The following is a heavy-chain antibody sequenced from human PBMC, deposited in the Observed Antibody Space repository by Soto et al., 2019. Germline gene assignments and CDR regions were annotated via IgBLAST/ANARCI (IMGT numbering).Heavy chain of an antibody. CDR2: IYYRGNA. CDR3: ARLEGLATISYYFDF. CDR1: DDSINSDKYY. Sequence: QLQLQESGPGLVKPSETLSLTCSVSDDSINSDKYYWGWIRQPPGKGLEWIGSIYYRGNAYYNPSPQTRVAKSLDKPRSQFSLKLNFVTAADSAVYFCARLEGLATISYYFDFWGPGALVTVSS. D-gene: IGHD3-9*01. J-gene: IGHJ4*02. V-gene: IGHV4-39*01.